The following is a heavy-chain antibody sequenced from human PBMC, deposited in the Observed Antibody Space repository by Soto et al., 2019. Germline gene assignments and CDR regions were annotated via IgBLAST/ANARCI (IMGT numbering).Heavy chain of an antibody. CDR1: GFTFSSYA. V-gene: IGHV3-23*01. CDR2: ISGSGGSI. CDR3: ATILSGDYGDYERFDP. J-gene: IGHJ5*02. Sequence: EVQLLESGGGLVQPGGSLRLSCAASGFTFSSYAMSWVRQAPGKGLEWVAAISGSGGSIYYADSVKGRFTISRDNSKNTLYLQMNSLRAEDTAVYYCATILSGDYGDYERFDPWGQGTLVTVSS. D-gene: IGHD4-17*01.